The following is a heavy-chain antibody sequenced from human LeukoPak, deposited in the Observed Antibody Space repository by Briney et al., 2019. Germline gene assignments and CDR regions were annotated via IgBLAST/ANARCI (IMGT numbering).Heavy chain of an antibody. CDR1: GFTFSNYW. V-gene: IGHV3-74*01. Sequence: PGGSLRLSCAASGFTFSNYWMHWVRQAPGKGLVWVSRTNSDGSNTNYADSVEGRFTISRDNAKNTLYLQMNSLRAEDTAVYYCASSLLAARRNNWGQGTLVTVSS. D-gene: IGHD6-6*01. J-gene: IGHJ4*02. CDR3: ASSLLAARRNN. CDR2: TNSDGSNT.